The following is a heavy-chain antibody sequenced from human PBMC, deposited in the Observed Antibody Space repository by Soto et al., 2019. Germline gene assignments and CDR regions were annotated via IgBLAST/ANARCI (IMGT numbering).Heavy chain of an antibody. D-gene: IGHD3-22*01. CDR2: ISSSGSTI. Sequence: GGSLRLSCAASGFTFSDYYMSWIRQAPGKGLEWVSYISSSGSTIYYADSVKGRFTISRDNAKNSLYLQMNSLRAEDTAVYSCDRHKYYDSSRYHDYCGQGTLVTVSS. CDR1: GFTFSDYY. CDR3: DRHKYYDSSRYHDY. J-gene: IGHJ4*02. V-gene: IGHV3-11*01.